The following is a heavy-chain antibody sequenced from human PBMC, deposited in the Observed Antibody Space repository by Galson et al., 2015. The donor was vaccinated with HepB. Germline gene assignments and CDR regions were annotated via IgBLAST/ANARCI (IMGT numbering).Heavy chain of an antibody. CDR2: IKSKIDGGTT. CDR1: GFTFNKAW. CDR3: TTDLGIYGDYSTMGEGY. Sequence: SLRLSCAASGFTFNKAWMSWVRQAPGKGLEWVGRIKSKIDGGTTDYAAPVKGRFTISRDDSKKTLYLQMNSLKTEDTAIYYCTTDLGIYGDYSTMGEGYWGQGTLVTVSS. V-gene: IGHV3-15*01. J-gene: IGHJ4*02. D-gene: IGHD4-17*01.